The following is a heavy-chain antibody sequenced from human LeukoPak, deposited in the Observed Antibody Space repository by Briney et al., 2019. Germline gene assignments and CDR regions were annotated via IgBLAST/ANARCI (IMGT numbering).Heavy chain of an antibody. CDR2: MNPNSGNT. Sequence: ASVKVSCKASGYTFTSYDINWVRQATGQGLEWMGWMNPNSGNTGYAQKFQGRVTMTRNTSISTAYMELSSLRSEDTAVYYCARGRRVVTIFGVVTPPYYYMDVWGKGTTVTVSS. CDR1: GYTFTSYD. D-gene: IGHD3-3*01. CDR3: ARGRRVVTIFGVVTPPYYYMDV. V-gene: IGHV1-8*01. J-gene: IGHJ6*03.